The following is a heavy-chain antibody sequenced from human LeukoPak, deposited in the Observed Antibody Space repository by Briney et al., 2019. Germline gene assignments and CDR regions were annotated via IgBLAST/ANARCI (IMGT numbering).Heavy chain of an antibody. CDR2: INTDGRST. J-gene: IGHJ4*02. V-gene: IGHV3-74*01. Sequence: GGSLRLSCAASGFTFSTYAMTWVRQAPGKGLVWVSRINTDGRSTSYADSVKGRFTISRDNAKNTLFLQMNSLRAEDTAVYYCARGRELVDYWGQGTLVTVSS. D-gene: IGHD1-26*01. CDR1: GFTFSTYA. CDR3: ARGRELVDY.